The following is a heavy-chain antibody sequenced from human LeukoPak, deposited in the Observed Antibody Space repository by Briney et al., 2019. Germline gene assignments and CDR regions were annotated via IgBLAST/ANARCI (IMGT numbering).Heavy chain of an antibody. J-gene: IGHJ4*02. CDR1: GGSISSYY. CDR2: IYYSGST. CDR3: ARERGAVAFDY. V-gene: IGHV4-59*01. Sequence: KTSETLSLTCTVSGGSISSYYWSWIRQPPGKRLEWIGYIYYSGSTNYNPSLKSRVTISVDTSKNQFSLKLSSVTAADTAVYYCARERGAVAFDYWGQGTLVTVSS. D-gene: IGHD6-19*01.